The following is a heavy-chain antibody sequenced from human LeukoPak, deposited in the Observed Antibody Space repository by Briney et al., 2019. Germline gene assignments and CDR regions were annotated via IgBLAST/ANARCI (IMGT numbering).Heavy chain of an antibody. V-gene: IGHV1-69*01. CDR1: GGTFSSYA. D-gene: IGHD3-22*01. Sequence: ASVKVSCKASGGTFSSYAISWVRQAPGHGLEWMGGIIPIFGTANYAQKFQGRVTITADESTSTAYMELSSLRSEDTAVYYCARETGTTTYYYDSSGYYLDYWGQGTLVTVSS. J-gene: IGHJ4*02. CDR2: IIPIFGTA. CDR3: ARETGTTTYYYDSSGYYLDY.